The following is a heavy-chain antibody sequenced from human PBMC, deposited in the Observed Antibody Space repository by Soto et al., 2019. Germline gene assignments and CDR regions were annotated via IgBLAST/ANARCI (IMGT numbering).Heavy chain of an antibody. J-gene: IGHJ5*02. CDR3: ARVKGSGWLNWFDP. CDR2: ISAYNGNT. CDR1: GYTFTNYG. D-gene: IGHD6-19*01. V-gene: IGHV1-18*01. Sequence: GASVKVSCKASGYTFTNYGISWVRQAPGQGLEWMGWISAYNGNTNYAQKLQGRVTMTTDTSTSTAYMELRSLRSDDTAVYYCARVKGSGWLNWFDPWGQGTPVTVSS.